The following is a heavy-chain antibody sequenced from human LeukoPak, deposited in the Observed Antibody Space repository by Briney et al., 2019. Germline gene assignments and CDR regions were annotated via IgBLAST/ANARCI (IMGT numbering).Heavy chain of an antibody. D-gene: IGHD2-2*01. CDR3: TRDQRKYCSRTTCFVFDI. CDR1: TFIFSDYA. Sequence: GGSLRLSYAASTFIFSDYAMTWVRQAPGKGLERVSTISGGGDATYYAHSVKGRFAVFRDNSKKTLYLQLNSLRAEDTAVYYCTRDQRKYCSRTTCFVFDIWGQGTVVSVSS. J-gene: IGHJ3*02. V-gene: IGHV3-23*01. CDR2: ISGGGDAT.